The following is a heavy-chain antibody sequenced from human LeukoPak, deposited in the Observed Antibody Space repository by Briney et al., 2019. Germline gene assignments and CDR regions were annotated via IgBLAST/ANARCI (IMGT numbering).Heavy chain of an antibody. Sequence: PGGSLRLSCAASGPTFSRYWLTWVRQAPGKGLEWVANINQDGSEKNYVDSVKGRFTISRDNAKSSLYLQMNSLRDEDTDVYHCVSRGCTANACFVSSFNCFDHWGQGSLVTVSS. D-gene: IGHD2-8*02. V-gene: IGHV3-7*03. CDR1: GPTFSRYW. CDR3: VSRGCTANACFVSSFNCFDH. J-gene: IGHJ4*02. CDR2: INQDGSEK.